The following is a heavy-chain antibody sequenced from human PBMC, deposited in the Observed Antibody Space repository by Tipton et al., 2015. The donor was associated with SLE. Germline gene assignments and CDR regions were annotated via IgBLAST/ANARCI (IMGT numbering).Heavy chain of an antibody. CDR1: GGSISSSSYF. V-gene: IGHV4-39*07. Sequence: TLSLTCTVSGGSISSSSYFWGWIRQPPGKGLEWLASVYYSGSTYYKPSLKSRVTISVDTSGNQFSLKLSSVTAADTAVYYCAGSGEHYFDYWGQGTLVTVSS. D-gene: IGHD3-3*01. CDR2: VYYSGST. J-gene: IGHJ4*02. CDR3: AGSGEHYFDY.